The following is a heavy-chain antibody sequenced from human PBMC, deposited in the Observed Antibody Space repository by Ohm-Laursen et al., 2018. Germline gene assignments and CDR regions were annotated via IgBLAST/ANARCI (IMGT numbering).Heavy chain of an antibody. Sequence: SLRLSCTAPRFTFSSFSMHWVRQAPGKGPEWVALIWYDGNTKFYSDSVKGRFTISRDNSKNTLYLQMNSLRVEDTAVYYCARDFLGGYGNFDYWGQGTQVTVSS. D-gene: IGHD5-18*01. CDR1: RFTFSSFS. CDR2: IWYDGNTK. J-gene: IGHJ4*02. V-gene: IGHV3-33*01. CDR3: ARDFLGGYGNFDY.